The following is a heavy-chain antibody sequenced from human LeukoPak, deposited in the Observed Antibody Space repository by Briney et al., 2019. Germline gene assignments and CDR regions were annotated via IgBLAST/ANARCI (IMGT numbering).Heavy chain of an antibody. CDR3: ARLIELGIAARPSNYYYGMDV. CDR1: GGTFSSYA. J-gene: IGHJ6*02. Sequence: SVKVSCKASGGTFSSYAISRVRQAPGQGLEWMGGIIPIFGTANYAQKFQGRVTITADESTSTAYIELSSLRSEDTAVYYCARLIELGIAARPSNYYYGMDVWGQGTTVTVSS. V-gene: IGHV1-69*13. CDR2: IIPIFGTA. D-gene: IGHD6-6*01.